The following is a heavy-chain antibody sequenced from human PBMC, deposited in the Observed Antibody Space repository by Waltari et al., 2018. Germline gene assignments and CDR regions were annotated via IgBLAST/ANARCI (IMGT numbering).Heavy chain of an antibody. D-gene: IGHD1-26*01. Sequence: EVQLVESGGGLVQPGGSLRLSCAASGFTFSSYWMSWVRQAPGKGLEWVANIKQDGSEKYYVDSGKGRFTISRDNAKNSLYLQMNSLRAEDTAVYYCARAEWELLGDAFDIWGQGTMVTVSS. J-gene: IGHJ3*02. CDR3: ARAEWELLGDAFDI. V-gene: IGHV3-7*01. CDR1: GFTFSSYW. CDR2: IKQDGSEK.